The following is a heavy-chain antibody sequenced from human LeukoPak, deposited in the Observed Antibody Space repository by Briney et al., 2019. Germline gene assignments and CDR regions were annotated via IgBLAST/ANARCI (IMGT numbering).Heavy chain of an antibody. CDR2: ISSSGNTI. Sequence: GGSLRLSCAASGFTFSTFSMHWVRQAPGKGLEWVSYISSSGNTIYYADSVKGRFTISRDNAKNTLYLQMNSLRAEDTAVYYCARVVDTHFDYWGQGTLVTVSS. CDR1: GFTFSTFS. V-gene: IGHV3-48*04. D-gene: IGHD5-18*01. J-gene: IGHJ4*02. CDR3: ARVVDTHFDY.